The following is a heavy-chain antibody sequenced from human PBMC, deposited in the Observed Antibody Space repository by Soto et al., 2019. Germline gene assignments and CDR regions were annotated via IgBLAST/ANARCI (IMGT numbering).Heavy chain of an antibody. CDR3: ASPWGVRGAFDI. CDR1: VFTFSSYS. J-gene: IGHJ3*02. D-gene: IGHD3-16*01. CDR2: ISSSSSTI. V-gene: IGHV3-48*02. Sequence: ASVKVSCAASVFTFSSYSMNWVRQAPGKGLEWVSYISSSSSTIYYADSVKGRFTISRDNAKNSLYLQMNSLRDEDTAVYYCASPWGVRGAFDIWGQGTMVTVSS.